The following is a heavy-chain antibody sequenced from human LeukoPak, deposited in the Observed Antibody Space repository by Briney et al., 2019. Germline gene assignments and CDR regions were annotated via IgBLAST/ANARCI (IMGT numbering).Heavy chain of an antibody. D-gene: IGHD6-19*01. CDR2: ISGSGGST. V-gene: IGHV3-23*01. J-gene: IGHJ4*02. CDR1: GFTFSSYA. CDR3: AKAIAVAGGNDY. Sequence: GGSLRLSCAASGFTFSSYAVSWVRQAPGKGLEWVSAISGSGGSTYYADSVKGRFTISRDNSKNTLYLQMNSLRAEDTAVYYCAKAIAVAGGNDYWGQGTLVTVSS.